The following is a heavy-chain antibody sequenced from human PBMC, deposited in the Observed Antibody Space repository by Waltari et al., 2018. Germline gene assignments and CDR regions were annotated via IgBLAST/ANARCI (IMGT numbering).Heavy chain of an antibody. D-gene: IGHD3-22*01. CDR3: TMYYYDSSGYQSGAFDI. Sequence: QVQLVQSGAEVKKPGASVKVSCKVSGYTLTELSMHWVRQAPGKGLEWMGGFDPEDGETIDAQKFKGRVTMTEDTSTDTAYMELSSLRSEDTAVYYCTMYYYDSSGYQSGAFDIWGQGTMVTVSS. CDR2: FDPEDGET. CDR1: GYTLTELS. V-gene: IGHV1-24*01. J-gene: IGHJ3*02.